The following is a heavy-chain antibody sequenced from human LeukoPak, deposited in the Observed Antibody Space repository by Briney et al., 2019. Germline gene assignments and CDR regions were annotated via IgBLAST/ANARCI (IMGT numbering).Heavy chain of an antibody. CDR2: INPNSGGT. CDR3: ARDAQGYYDSSGYPDY. CDR1: GYTFTGYY. Sequence: ASVTVSCKASGYTFTGYYMHWVRQAPGQGLEWMGWINPNSGGTNYAQKFQGRVTMTRDTSISTAYMELSGLRSDDTAVYYCARDAQGYYDSSGYPDYWGQGTLVTVSS. V-gene: IGHV1-2*02. J-gene: IGHJ4*02. D-gene: IGHD3-22*01.